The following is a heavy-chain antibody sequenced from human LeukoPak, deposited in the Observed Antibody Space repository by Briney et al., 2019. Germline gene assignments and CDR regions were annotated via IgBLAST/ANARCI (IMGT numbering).Heavy chain of an antibody. CDR2: IYYSGSI. CDR1: GGSISSSSYY. J-gene: IGHJ6*02. Sequence: SETLSLTCTVSGGSISSSSYYWGWIRQPPGKGLEWIGSIYYSGSIYYNPSLKSRVTISVDTSKNQFSLKLSSVTAADTAVYYCARGPLAAAGTLTYYYYGMDVWGQGTTVTVSS. CDR3: ARGPLAAAGTLTYYYYGMDV. V-gene: IGHV4-39*07. D-gene: IGHD6-13*01.